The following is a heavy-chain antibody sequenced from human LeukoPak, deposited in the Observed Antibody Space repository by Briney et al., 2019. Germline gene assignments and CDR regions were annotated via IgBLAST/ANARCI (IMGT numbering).Heavy chain of an antibody. CDR2: TYYRSKWYN. CDR3: ARDTSRAWELAYYFDY. V-gene: IGHV6-1*01. D-gene: IGHD1-26*01. CDR1: GDSVSSNSAA. J-gene: IGHJ4*02. Sequence: SQTLSLTCAISGDSVSSNSAAWNWIRQSPSRGLEWLGRTYYRSKWYNDYAVSVKSRITINPDTSKNQFSLQLNSVTPEDTAVYYCARDTSRAWELAYYFDYWGRGTLVTVSS.